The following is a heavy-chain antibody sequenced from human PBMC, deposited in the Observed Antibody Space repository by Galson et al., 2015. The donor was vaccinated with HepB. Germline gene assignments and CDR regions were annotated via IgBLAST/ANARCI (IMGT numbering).Heavy chain of an antibody. CDR1: GYTLTELS. Sequence: SVKVSCKVSGYTLTELSMHWVRQAPGKGLEWMGGFDPEDGETIYAQKFQGRVTMTEDTSTDTAYMELSSLRSEDTAVYYCATVEIFGVVIKYWGQGTLVTVSS. J-gene: IGHJ4*02. CDR3: ATVEIFGVVIKY. D-gene: IGHD3-3*01. CDR2: FDPEDGET. V-gene: IGHV1-24*01.